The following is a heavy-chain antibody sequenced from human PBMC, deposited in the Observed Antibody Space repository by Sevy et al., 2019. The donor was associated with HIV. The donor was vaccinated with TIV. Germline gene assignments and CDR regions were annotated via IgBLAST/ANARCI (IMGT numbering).Heavy chain of an antibody. J-gene: IGHJ4*02. V-gene: IGHV3-7*01. CDR3: AREGQWSHPGDY. Sequence: GGSLRLSCAASGFSFSSFWMSWVRQSPGKGLEWVANIKEDGSEKYYVDSVKGRFTISRDNAKNSLYLQMNSLRAEDTAVYYCAREGQWSHPGDYWGQGTLVTFSS. D-gene: IGHD2-15*01. CDR1: GFSFSSFW. CDR2: IKEDGSEK.